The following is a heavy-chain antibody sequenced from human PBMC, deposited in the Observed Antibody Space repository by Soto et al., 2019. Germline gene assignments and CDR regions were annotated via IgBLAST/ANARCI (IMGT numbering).Heavy chain of an antibody. V-gene: IGHV1-8*01. Sequence: QVQLVQSGTEVKTPGASVKVSCKASGYTFTSHDINWVRQATGQGLEWMGWLNPYNGKTAYAQRFQGRVTMTWNATTGTVYLELSSLRSEGTAMYYCARVSSIAARRSFDSWGQGTLVTVSS. CDR1: GYTFTSHD. CDR2: LNPYNGKT. CDR3: ARVSSIAARRSFDS. D-gene: IGHD6-6*01. J-gene: IGHJ4*02.